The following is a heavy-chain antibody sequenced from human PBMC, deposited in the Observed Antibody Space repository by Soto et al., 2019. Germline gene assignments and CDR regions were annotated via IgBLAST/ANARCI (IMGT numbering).Heavy chain of an antibody. CDR2: INHSGST. CDR3: ARGLNWMVYAPSADYYYYYMDV. V-gene: IGHV4-34*01. D-gene: IGHD2-8*01. Sequence: SETLSLTCAVYGGSFSGYYWSWIRQPPGKGLEWIGEINHSGSTNYNPSLKSRVTRSVDTSKNQFSLKLSSVTAADTAVYYCARGLNWMVYAPSADYYYYYMDVWGKGTTVTVSS. J-gene: IGHJ6*03. CDR1: GGSFSGYY.